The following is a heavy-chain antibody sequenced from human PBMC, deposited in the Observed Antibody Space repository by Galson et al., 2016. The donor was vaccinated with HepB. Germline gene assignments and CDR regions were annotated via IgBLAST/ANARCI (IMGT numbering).Heavy chain of an antibody. CDR1: GFVFSETW. Sequence: SLRLSCAASGFVFSETWMNWVRQAPGEGLEWIARIKSQNNGGTREYGAPVKGRFTISRDDSKKTIYLQMSSLKIEDTAVYFCTADLYRSSAWCNDYWGQGTLVTVSS. V-gene: IGHV3-15*05. CDR3: TADLYRSSAWCNDY. J-gene: IGHJ4*02. D-gene: IGHD6-19*01. CDR2: IKSQNNGGTR.